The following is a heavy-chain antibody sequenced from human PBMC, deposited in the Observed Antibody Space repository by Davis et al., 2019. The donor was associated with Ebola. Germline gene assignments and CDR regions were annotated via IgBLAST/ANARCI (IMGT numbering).Heavy chain of an antibody. CDR2: IIPILGIA. D-gene: IGHD1-7*01. CDR3: ARDATIRYITGTPHGYYYMDV. Sequence: SSVQVSCQASGGTFSSYAISWVRQAPGHGLEWMGGIIPILGIANYAQKFQGRVTITADESTSTAYMELSSLRSEDTAVYYCARDATIRYITGTPHGYYYMDVWGKGTTVTVSS. J-gene: IGHJ6*03. CDR1: GGTFSSYA. V-gene: IGHV1-69*10.